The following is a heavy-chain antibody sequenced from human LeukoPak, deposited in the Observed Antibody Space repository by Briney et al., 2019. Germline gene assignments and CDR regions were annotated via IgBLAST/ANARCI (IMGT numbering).Heavy chain of an antibody. Sequence: GGSLRLSCAASGFTVSSNYMSWVRQAPGKGLEWVSVIYSGGSTYYADSVKGRFTISRDNSKNTLYLQTNSLRAEDTAVYYCARNSGYDYGAFDIWGQGTMVTVSS. J-gene: IGHJ3*02. V-gene: IGHV3-66*01. D-gene: IGHD5-12*01. CDR3: ARNSGYDYGAFDI. CDR1: GFTVSSNY. CDR2: IYSGGST.